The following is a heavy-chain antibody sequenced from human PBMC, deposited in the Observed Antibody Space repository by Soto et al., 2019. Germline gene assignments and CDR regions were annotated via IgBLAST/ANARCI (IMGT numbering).Heavy chain of an antibody. CDR3: AKDTYYDFWSGPYYYGMDV. J-gene: IGHJ6*02. CDR2: ISYDGSNK. Sequence: GGSLRLSCAASGFTFSSYGMHWVRQAPGKGLEWVAVISYDGSNKYYADSVKGRFTISRDNSKNTLYLQMNSLRAEDTAVYYCAKDTYYDFWSGPYYYGMDVWGQGTTVTVSS. V-gene: IGHV3-30*18. D-gene: IGHD3-3*01. CDR1: GFTFSSYG.